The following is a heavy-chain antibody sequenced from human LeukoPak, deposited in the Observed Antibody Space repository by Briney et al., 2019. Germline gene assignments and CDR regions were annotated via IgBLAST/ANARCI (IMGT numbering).Heavy chain of an antibody. CDR3: ASEPYGDYHHMGPTPFDP. J-gene: IGHJ5*02. CDR1: GFTFSSYW. V-gene: IGHV3-7*01. CDR2: IKQDGSEK. D-gene: IGHD4-17*01. Sequence: GGSLRLSCAASGFTFSSYWMSWVRQAPGKGQEWVANIKQDGSEKYYVDSVKGRFTISRDNAKNSLYLQMNSLRAEDTAVYYCASEPYGDYHHMGPTPFDPWGQGTLVTVSS.